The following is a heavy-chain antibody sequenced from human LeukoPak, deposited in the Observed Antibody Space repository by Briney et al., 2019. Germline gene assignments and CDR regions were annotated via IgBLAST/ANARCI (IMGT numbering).Heavy chain of an antibody. CDR3: ATRPAGPRQDHDY. CDR1: GGSTSSSSYY. D-gene: IGHD2-2*01. V-gene: IGHV4-39*01. Sequence: PSETLSLTCTVSGGSTSSSSYYWGWIRQPPGKGLEWIGSIYYSGSTYYNPSLKSRVTISVDTSKNQFSLKLSSVTAADTAVYYCATRPAGPRQDHDYWGQGTLVTVSS. CDR2: IYYSGST. J-gene: IGHJ4*02.